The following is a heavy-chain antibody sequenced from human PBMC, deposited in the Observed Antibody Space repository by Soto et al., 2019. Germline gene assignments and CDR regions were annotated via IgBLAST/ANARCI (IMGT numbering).Heavy chain of an antibody. CDR3: GVGTWGCSSTSCYLEDYYYGMDV. CDR2: ISAYNGNT. Sequence: GASVKVSCKASGYTFTSYGISWVRQAPGQGLEWMGWISAYNGNTNYAQKLQGRVTMTTDTSTSTAYMELSSLRSEDTAVYYCGVGTWGCSSTSCYLEDYYYGMDVWGQGTTVTVSS. D-gene: IGHD2-2*01. J-gene: IGHJ6*02. CDR1: GYTFTSYG. V-gene: IGHV1-18*01.